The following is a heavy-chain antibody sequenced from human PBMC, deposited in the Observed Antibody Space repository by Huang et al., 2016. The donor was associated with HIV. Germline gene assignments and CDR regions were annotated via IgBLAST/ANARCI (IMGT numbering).Heavy chain of an antibody. CDR3: ARDKSGGDANWYFDL. Sequence: QVQLVQSGAEVKKPGSSVKVSGKASGGTFSSYAINWVRQAPGQGLEWMGGSIPIFGTANYAQKFQGRVTITADESTSTAYMELSSLRSEDTAVYYCARDKSGGDANWYFDLWGRGTLVTVSS. CDR2: SIPIFGTA. J-gene: IGHJ2*01. D-gene: IGHD2-21*01. CDR1: GGTFSSYA. V-gene: IGHV1-69*01.